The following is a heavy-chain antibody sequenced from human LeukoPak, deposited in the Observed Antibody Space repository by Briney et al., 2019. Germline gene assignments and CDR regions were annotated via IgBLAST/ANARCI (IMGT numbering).Heavy chain of an antibody. J-gene: IGHJ4*02. CDR1: GFTVSRNY. D-gene: IGHD1-26*01. V-gene: IGHV3-53*05. CDR2: IYSGGTT. Sequence: GGSLRLSCAASGFTVSRNYMSWVRQAPGKGLEWVSVIYSGGTTNYADSVKGRFTISRDNSKNTLYLQMNSLRAEDTAMYYCATQGFRNSAFDNWGQGTLVTVSS. CDR3: ATQGFRNSAFDN.